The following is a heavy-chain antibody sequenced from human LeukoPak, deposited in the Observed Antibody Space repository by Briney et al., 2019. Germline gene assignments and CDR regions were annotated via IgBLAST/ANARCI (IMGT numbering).Heavy chain of an antibody. V-gene: IGHV4-59*01. CDR2: IYYSGST. CDR3: AREGTAMVPDAFDI. D-gene: IGHD5-18*01. Sequence: SETLSLTCTVSGGSISSYYWSWIRQPPGKGLEWIGYIYYSGSTNYNPSLKSRVTISVDTSKNQFSLKLSSVTAADTAVYYCAREGTAMVPDAFDIWGQRTMVTVSS. CDR1: GGSISSYY. J-gene: IGHJ3*02.